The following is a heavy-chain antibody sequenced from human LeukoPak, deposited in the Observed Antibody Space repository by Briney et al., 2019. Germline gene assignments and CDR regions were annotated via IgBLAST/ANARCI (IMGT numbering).Heavy chain of an antibody. CDR1: GFTLSSYT. D-gene: IGHD3-9*01. J-gene: IGHJ4*02. Sequence: GGSLSLSCAASGFTLSSYTMNWVRQAPGKALEWVSSISSSSSYIYYADSVKGRFTISRDNAKNSLSLQMNSLRAEDTAVYYCARALNYDILTGYCDYWGQGTLVTVSS. V-gene: IGHV3-21*01. CDR2: ISSSSSYI. CDR3: ARALNYDILTGYCDY.